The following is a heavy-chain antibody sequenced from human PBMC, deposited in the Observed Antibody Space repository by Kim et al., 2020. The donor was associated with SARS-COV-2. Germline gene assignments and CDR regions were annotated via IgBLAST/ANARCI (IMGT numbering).Heavy chain of an antibody. V-gene: IGHV3-9*01. D-gene: IGHD3-10*01. CDR2: ISWNSGTI. CDR1: GFTFDDYA. J-gene: IGHJ6*01. CDR3: AMSNITMFQGVLYGMDV. Sequence: GGSLRLSCAASGFTFDDYAMHWVRQAPGKGLEWVSGISWNSGTIGYADSVKGRFTISRDNAKNSLYLQMNSLRTEDTALYYCAMSNITMFQGVLYGMDV.